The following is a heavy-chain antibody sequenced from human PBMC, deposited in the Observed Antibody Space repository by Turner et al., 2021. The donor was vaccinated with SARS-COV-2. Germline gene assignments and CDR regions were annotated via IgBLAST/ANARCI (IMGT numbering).Heavy chain of an antibody. Sequence: QVLLQASGPGLVKPSETLSLTCTVSGASINSYYWAWIRQPPGKRLEWIGYIYYRGSTNYNPSLKSRVTISVDTSKNQFSLKLTSVTAADTAVYFGARERTNNWFDPWGQGTLVTVSS. CDR3: ARERTNNWFDP. V-gene: IGHV4-59*01. CDR1: GASINSYY. D-gene: IGHD2-8*01. CDR2: IYYRGST. J-gene: IGHJ5*02.